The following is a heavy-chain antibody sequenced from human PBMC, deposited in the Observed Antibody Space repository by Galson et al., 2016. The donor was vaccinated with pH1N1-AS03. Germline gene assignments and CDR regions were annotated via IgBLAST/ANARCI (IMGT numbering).Heavy chain of an antibody. Sequence: SLRLSCAGSGFTFDAYAMHWVRQAPGKGLEWVSGIDWNGGTIGYTDSVKGRFTISRDNAKNSLYLQMNSLRGGDTALYYCAKSPGCCIAGSGSDQGSFDSWGQGTLVTVSS. CDR3: AKSPGCCIAGSGSDQGSFDS. V-gene: IGHV3-9*01. J-gene: IGHJ4*02. D-gene: IGHD2-15*01. CDR2: IDWNGGTI. CDR1: GFTFDAYA.